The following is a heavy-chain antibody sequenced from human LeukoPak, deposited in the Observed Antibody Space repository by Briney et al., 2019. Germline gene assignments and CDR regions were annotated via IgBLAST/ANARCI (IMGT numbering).Heavy chain of an antibody. D-gene: IGHD2-8*01. CDR3: AGRSCTNGVCPFDQ. CDR1: GLTFSSYS. CDR2: ISSGSSVI. J-gene: IGHJ4*02. V-gene: IGHV3-21*01. Sequence: GGSLRLSCAASGLTFSSYSMNWVRQAPGKGLEWVSSISSGSSVIYYADSVKGRFTISRDNAQNSLYLQMNGLGAEDTAVYYCAGRSCTNGVCPFDQWGQGTLVTVSS.